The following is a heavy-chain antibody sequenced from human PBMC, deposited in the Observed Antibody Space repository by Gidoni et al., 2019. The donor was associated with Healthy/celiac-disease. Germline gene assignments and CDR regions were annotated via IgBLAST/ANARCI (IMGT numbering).Heavy chain of an antibody. CDR1: GGTFSSYA. Sequence: QVQLVQSGAEVKKPGSSVKVSCKASGGTFSSYAISWVRQAPGQGLEWMGRIIPILGIANYAQKFQGRVTITADKSTSTAYMELSSLRSEDTAVYYCARDQKPYTDRTTFNVWGQGTLVTVSS. J-gene: IGHJ4*02. D-gene: IGHD1-7*01. V-gene: IGHV1-69*04. CDR2: IIPILGIA. CDR3: ARDQKPYTDRTTFNV.